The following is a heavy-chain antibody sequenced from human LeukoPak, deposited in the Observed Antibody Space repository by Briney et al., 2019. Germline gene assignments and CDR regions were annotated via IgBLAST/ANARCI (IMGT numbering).Heavy chain of an antibody. V-gene: IGHV4-59*08. CDR2: IYYSGGT. D-gene: IGHD6-13*01. J-gene: IGHJ4*02. Sequence: SETLSLTCTVSSGSIRSYYLIWIRQPPGKGLEWIGYIYYSGGTNYNPSLKSRVTISVDTAKNQFSLKLSSVTAADTAVYYCARHDAAAYRGYFDYWGQGTLVTVSS. CDR3: ARHDAAAYRGYFDY. CDR1: SGSIRSYY.